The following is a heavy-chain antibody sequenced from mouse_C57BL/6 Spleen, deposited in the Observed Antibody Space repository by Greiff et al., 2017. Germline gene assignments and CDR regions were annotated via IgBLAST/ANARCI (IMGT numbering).Heavy chain of an antibody. D-gene: IGHD1-1*01. Sequence: VKLMESGAELVKPGASVKISCKASGYAFSSYWMNWVKQRPGKGLEWIGQIYPGDGDTNYNGKFKGKATLTADKSSSTAYMQLSSLTSEDSAVYFCARKGLLLRSYFDYWGQGTTLTVSS. CDR1: GYAFSSYW. V-gene: IGHV1-80*01. J-gene: IGHJ2*01. CDR2: IYPGDGDT. CDR3: ARKGLLLRSYFDY.